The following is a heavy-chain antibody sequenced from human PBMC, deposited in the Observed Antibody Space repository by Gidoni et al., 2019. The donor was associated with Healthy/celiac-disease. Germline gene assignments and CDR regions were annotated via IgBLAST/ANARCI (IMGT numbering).Heavy chain of an antibody. V-gene: IGHV1-8*01. D-gene: IGHD6-13*01. CDR1: GYTFTSYD. J-gene: IGHJ6*02. CDR2: MNPNSGNT. Sequence: QVQLVQSGAEVKKPGAAVKVSCKASGYTFTSYDINWVRQATGKGLEWMGWMNPNSGNTGYAQKFQGRVTMTRNTSISTAYMELSSLRSEDTAVYYCARGRQQLTLYYYYGMDVWGQGTTVTVSS. CDR3: ARGRQQLTLYYYYGMDV.